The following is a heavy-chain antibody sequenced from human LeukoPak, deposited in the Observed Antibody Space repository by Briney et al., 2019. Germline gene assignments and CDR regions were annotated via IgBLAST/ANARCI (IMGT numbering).Heavy chain of an antibody. Sequence: PSETLSLTCTVSGGSIIPYYWSWIRQAPGKGLEWIGYVYYGGSTKYNPSLWSRVTISVDTSNNQFSLKLRSVTAADTAVYYCVRRRELGYNGYDENYYYLDVWGKGTTVTVSS. D-gene: IGHD5-12*01. CDR3: VRRRELGYNGYDENYYYLDV. V-gene: IGHV4-59*08. CDR2: VYYGGST. CDR1: GGSIIPYY. J-gene: IGHJ6*03.